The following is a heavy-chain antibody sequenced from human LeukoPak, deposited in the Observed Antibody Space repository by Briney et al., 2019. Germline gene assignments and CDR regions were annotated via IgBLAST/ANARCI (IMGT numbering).Heavy chain of an antibody. Sequence: PGGSLRLSCAASGFTFSSYVMNWVRQAPGKGLEWVSYISSSGSTIYYADSVKGRFTISRDNAKNTLYLQMNSLKAEDTAVYYCARDLFQGYDYWGQGTLVTVSS. J-gene: IGHJ4*02. V-gene: IGHV3-48*03. CDR2: ISSSGSTI. CDR1: GFTFSSYV. D-gene: IGHD2-15*01. CDR3: ARDLFQGYDY.